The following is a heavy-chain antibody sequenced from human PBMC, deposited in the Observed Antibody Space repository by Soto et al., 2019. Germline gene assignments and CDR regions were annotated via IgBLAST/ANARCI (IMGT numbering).Heavy chain of an antibody. J-gene: IGHJ4*02. CDR3: ARESEDLTSNFDY. V-gene: IGHV3-21*06. CDR1: GFTFTRYS. Sequence: GSLRLSCEGSGFTFTRYSMNWVRQAPGKGLEWVSSISSTTNYIYYGDSMKGRFTISRDNAKNSLYLEMNSLRAEDTAVYYCARESEDLTSNFDYWGQGTLVTVSS. CDR2: ISSTTNYI.